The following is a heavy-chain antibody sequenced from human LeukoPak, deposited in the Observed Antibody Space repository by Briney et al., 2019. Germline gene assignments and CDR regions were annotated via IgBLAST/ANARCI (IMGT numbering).Heavy chain of an antibody. CDR1: GFTFSSYW. J-gene: IGHJ6*03. D-gene: IGHD2-15*01. Sequence: GGSLRLSCAASGFTFSSYWMSWVRQAPGKGLEWVANIKQDGSEKYYVDSVKGRFTISRDNAKNSLYLQMNSLRAEDTAVYYCAREEIVVVAVTYGYYYYYYMDVWGKGTTVTVSS. V-gene: IGHV3-7*01. CDR3: AREEIVVVAVTYGYYYYYYMDV. CDR2: IKQDGSEK.